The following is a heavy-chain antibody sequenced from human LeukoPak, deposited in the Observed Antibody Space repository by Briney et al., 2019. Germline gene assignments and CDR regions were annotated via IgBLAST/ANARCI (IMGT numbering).Heavy chain of an antibody. V-gene: IGHV4-59*01. J-gene: IGHJ4*02. CDR2: IYYSGST. CDR1: GGSISSYY. D-gene: IGHD5-12*01. Sequence: PSETLSLTCTVSGGSISSYYWSWIRQPPGKGLEWIGYIYYSGSTNYNPSLKSRVTISVDTSKIQFSLKLSSVTAADTAVYYCARSGGYDRPFDYWGQGTLVTVSS. CDR3: ARSGGYDRPFDY.